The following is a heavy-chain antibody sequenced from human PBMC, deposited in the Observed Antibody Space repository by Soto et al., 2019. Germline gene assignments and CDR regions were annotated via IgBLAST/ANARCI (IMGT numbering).Heavy chain of an antibody. J-gene: IGHJ4*02. V-gene: IGHV3-11*06. D-gene: IGHD1-26*01. Sequence: VGSLSLSCAASEFPFSDYYMSLIRQAPGKGLEWVSFISTTGSFTNYADSLKGRFTISRDNAKNSLYLQINSLRDDDTAVYYCARAQWELDYWGQGTLVTVSS. CDR3: ARAQWELDY. CDR1: EFPFSDYY. CDR2: ISTTGSFT.